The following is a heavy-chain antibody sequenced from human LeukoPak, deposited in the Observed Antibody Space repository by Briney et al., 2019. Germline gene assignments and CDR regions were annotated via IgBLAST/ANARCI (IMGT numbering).Heavy chain of an antibody. J-gene: IGHJ4*02. CDR3: ARGDYGDYARLGY. D-gene: IGHD4-17*01. CDR2: INTNTGIP. CDR1: GYTFITYA. Sequence: GASVKVSCKASGYTFITYAMNWVRQTPGQGLEWMGWINTNTGIPTYAQGFTGRFVFSLDTSVSTAYLQISSLKAEDTAVYYCARGDYGDYARLGYWGQGTLVTVSS. V-gene: IGHV7-4-1*02.